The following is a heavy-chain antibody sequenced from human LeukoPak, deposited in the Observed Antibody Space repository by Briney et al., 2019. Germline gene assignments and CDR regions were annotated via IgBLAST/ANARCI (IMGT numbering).Heavy chain of an antibody. Sequence: SETLSLTCTVSGVSISSYYWSWIRQPPGKGLEWIGYIYYSGSTNYNPSLKSRVTISVDTYKNQFSLKLRSVTAADAAVYYCARDYYDSSGYSDAFDIWGQGTMVTVSS. CDR2: IYYSGST. J-gene: IGHJ3*02. CDR1: GVSISSYY. D-gene: IGHD3-22*01. CDR3: ARDYYDSSGYSDAFDI. V-gene: IGHV4-59*01.